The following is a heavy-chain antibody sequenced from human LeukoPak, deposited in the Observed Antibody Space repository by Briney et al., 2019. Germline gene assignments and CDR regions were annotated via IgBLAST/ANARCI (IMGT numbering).Heavy chain of an antibody. D-gene: IGHD3-22*01. CDR2: INHSGST. Sequence: SETLSLTRAVYGGSFSGYYWSWIRQPPGKGLEWIGEINHSGSTNYNPSLKSRVTISVDTSKNQFSLKLSSVTAADTAVYYCARGARRADSSGYYYVRSAFDYWGQGTLVTVSS. CDR3: ARGARRADSSGYYYVRSAFDY. V-gene: IGHV4-34*01. J-gene: IGHJ4*02. CDR1: GGSFSGYY.